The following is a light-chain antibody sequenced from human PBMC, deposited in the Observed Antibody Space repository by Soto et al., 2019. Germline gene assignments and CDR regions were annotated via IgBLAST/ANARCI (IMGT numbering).Light chain of an antibody. CDR3: QQYGSSPRT. CDR1: QRVSSSY. V-gene: IGKV3-20*01. CDR2: GAS. J-gene: IGKJ1*01. Sequence: EIVLTQSPGTLSLSPGERATLSCRARQRVSSSYLAWYQQKPGQAPRLLIYGASSRATGIPDRVSGSGSGTDFTLTISRLEPEDFAVYYCQQYGSSPRTFGQGTKVEIK.